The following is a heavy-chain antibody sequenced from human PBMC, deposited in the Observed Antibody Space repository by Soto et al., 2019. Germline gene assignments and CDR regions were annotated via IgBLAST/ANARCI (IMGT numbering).Heavy chain of an antibody. CDR2: IFSNDEK. V-gene: IGHV2-26*01. Sequence: QVTLKESGPVLVKPTETLTLTCTVSGFSLSNARMGVSWIRQPPGKALEWLAHIFSNDEKSYSTSLRSRLTISNDTSKGQVVFTMTIMTPLATFIYYCAWIQVLSYSDSSGALDDFDIWGQGTIVSFSS. CDR3: AWIQVLSYSDSSGALDDFDI. J-gene: IGHJ3*02. D-gene: IGHD3-22*01. CDR1: GFSLSNARMG.